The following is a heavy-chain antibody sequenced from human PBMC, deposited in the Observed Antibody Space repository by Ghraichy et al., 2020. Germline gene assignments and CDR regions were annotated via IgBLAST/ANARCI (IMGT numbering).Heavy chain of an antibody. D-gene: IGHD5-18*01. Sequence: SVKVSCKASGGTFSSYAISWVRQAPGQGLEWMGGIIPIFGTANYAQKFQGRVTITADESTSTAYMELSSLRSEDTAVYYCATEVDTASNAFDIWGQGTMVTVSS. V-gene: IGHV1-69*13. J-gene: IGHJ3*02. CDR2: IIPIFGTA. CDR1: GGTFSSYA. CDR3: ATEVDTASNAFDI.